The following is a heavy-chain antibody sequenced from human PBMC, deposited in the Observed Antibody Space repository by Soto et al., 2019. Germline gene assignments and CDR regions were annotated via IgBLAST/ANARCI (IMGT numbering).Heavy chain of an antibody. V-gene: IGHV1-46*01. CDR3: ARDGHTVTPSAHNWFDP. D-gene: IGHD4-4*01. CDR1: GYTFTSYY. CDR2: INPSGGST. Sequence: QVQLVQSGAEVKKPGASVKVSCKASGYTFTSYYMHWVRQAPGQGLEWMGIINPSGGSTSYAQKFRGRVTMTRDTSTSTVYMELSSLRSEDTAVYYWARDGHTVTPSAHNWFDPWGQGTLVTVSS. J-gene: IGHJ5*02.